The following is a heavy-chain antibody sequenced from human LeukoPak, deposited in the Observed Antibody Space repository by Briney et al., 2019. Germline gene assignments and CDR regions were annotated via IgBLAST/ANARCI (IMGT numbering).Heavy chain of an antibody. D-gene: IGHD1-26*01. CDR2: IWFDGTNE. J-gene: IGHJ4*02. CDR1: GFNFSYYA. CDR3: SRLVGGTTGATDY. V-gene: IGHV3-33*01. Sequence: GGSLRLSCTTSGFNFSYYAMHWVRQAPGKGLAWVALIWFDGTNEYYEDSVKGRFTISRDNSKDTVSLQMNSLTVDDTAVYYCSRLVGGTTGATDYWGQGSLVSVS.